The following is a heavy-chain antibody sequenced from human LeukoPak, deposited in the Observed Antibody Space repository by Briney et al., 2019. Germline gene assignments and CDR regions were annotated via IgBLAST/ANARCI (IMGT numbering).Heavy chain of an antibody. V-gene: IGHV4-34*01. CDR1: GGSFSGYY. CDR3: ARGRYYYGSGSYYYDY. Sequence: SETLSLTCAVYGGSFSGYYWSWIRQPPRKELEWIGEINHSGSTNYNPSLTSRVTISVDTYKNQFSLKLSSVTAADTAVYYCARGRYYYGSGSYYYDYWGQGTLVTVSS. CDR2: INHSGST. J-gene: IGHJ4*02. D-gene: IGHD3-10*01.